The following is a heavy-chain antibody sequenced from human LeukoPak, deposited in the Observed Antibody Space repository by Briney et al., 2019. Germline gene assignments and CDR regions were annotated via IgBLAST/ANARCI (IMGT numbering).Heavy chain of an antibody. CDR1: GFTFSAYS. CDR3: VRDFRFLEDY. D-gene: IGHD3-3*01. J-gene: IGHJ4*02. Sequence: GGSLRLSCAASGFTFSAYSMNWVRQAPGKGLEWVSSISGSGIYIYYADSVKGRFTISRHNANNSLYLQMNSLRAEDTAVYYCVRDFRFLEDYWGQGTLVTVSS. V-gene: IGHV3-21*01. CDR2: ISGSGIYI.